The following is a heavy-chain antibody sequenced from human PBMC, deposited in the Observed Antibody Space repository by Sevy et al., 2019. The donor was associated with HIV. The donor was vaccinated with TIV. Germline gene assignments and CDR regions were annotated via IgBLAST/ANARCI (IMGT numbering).Heavy chain of an antibody. D-gene: IGHD2-15*01. J-gene: IGHJ5*02. Sequence: GGSLRLSCAASGFTFSYYRMSWVRQAPGKGLEWVANIKGDGSEIYYVDSVKGRFTISRDNAKNSLFLEMNSLRAEDTAVYYCARDPGGRDWLDPWGQGTLVTVSS. V-gene: IGHV3-7*03. CDR2: IKGDGSEI. CDR3: ARDPGGRDWLDP. CDR1: GFTFSYYR.